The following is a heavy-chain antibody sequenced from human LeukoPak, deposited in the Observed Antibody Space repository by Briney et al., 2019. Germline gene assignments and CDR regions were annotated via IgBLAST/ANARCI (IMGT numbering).Heavy chain of an antibody. CDR2: INPNSGGT. Sequence: ASVKVSCKASGYTFTGYFIHWVRQVPGQGLEWMGWINPNSGGTNYAQKFQGRVTMTRDTSTNTAYMELSRPRSDDTAIYYCARESIIPAARGDYWGQGTLVTVSS. J-gene: IGHJ4*02. CDR3: ARESIIPAARGDY. CDR1: GYTFTGYF. D-gene: IGHD2-2*01. V-gene: IGHV1-2*02.